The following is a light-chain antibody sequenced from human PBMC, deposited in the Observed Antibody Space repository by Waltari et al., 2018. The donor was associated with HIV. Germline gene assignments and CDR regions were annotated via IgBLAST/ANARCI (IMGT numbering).Light chain of an antibody. V-gene: IGLV2-11*01. CDR3: CSYAGIWGV. CDR1: SRAVGAYNY. J-gene: IGLJ1*01. Sequence: QSALTQPRSVSGSPGQSLTIPCTGTSRAVGAYNYVSWYQQHPGKAPKLMIYDVNKRPSGVPERFSGSKSGNTASLNISGLQAEDESDYYCCSYAGIWGVFGTGTKVTVL. CDR2: DVN.